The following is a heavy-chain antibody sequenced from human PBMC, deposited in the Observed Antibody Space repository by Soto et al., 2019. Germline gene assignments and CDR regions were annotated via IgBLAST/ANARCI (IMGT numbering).Heavy chain of an antibody. CDR2: IYRTGST. D-gene: IGHD1-7*01. CDR3: ASRDKGTSVEY. V-gene: IGHV4-4*02. J-gene: IGHJ4*02. CDR1: CGSFTSNNW. Sequence: SETRSLTCAVSCGSFTSNNWWTWVLQPPGQGLEWIGEIYRTGSTNYNPSLKSRVTISLDKSENQFSLKVTSLTAADTAVYYCASRDKGTSVEYWGQGTLVTVSS.